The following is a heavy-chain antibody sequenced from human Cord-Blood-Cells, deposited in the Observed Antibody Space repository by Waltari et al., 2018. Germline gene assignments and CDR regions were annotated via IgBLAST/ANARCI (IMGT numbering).Heavy chain of an antibody. D-gene: IGHD1-1*01. J-gene: IGHJ3*02. Sequence: QVQLVQAGAEVKKTGDSVKVFCKASGYTFTVYYMPWVRQAPGQGLEWIGRINPNSGGTNYAQKLQGRVNMTRDTSINTAYMELSRLKSDDTAVYYCARWETANDAFDIWGQGTMVTVSS. CDR3: ARWETANDAFDI. CDR2: INPNSGGT. V-gene: IGHV1-2*02. CDR1: GYTFTVYY.